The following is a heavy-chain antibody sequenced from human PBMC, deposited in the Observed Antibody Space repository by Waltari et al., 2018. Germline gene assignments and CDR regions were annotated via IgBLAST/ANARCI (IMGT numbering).Heavy chain of an antibody. CDR1: GGSISSYY. CDR3: ARGGTMTTPFDY. J-gene: IGHJ4*02. Sequence: QVQLQESGPGLVKPSETLSLTCTVPGGSISSYYWSWIRQPPGKGLEWIGYIYYSGSTNYHPSLMSRVTISLDTSKNQFSLKLSSVTAADTAVYYWARGGTMTTPFDYWGQGTLVTVSS. CDR2: IYYSGST. D-gene: IGHD4-4*01. V-gene: IGHV4-59*01.